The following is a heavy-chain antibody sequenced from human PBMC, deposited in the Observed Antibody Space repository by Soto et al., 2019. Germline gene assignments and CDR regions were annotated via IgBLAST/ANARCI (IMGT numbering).Heavy chain of an antibody. CDR2: IYYSGSN. D-gene: IGHD3-16*01. V-gene: IGHV4-61*08. J-gene: IGHJ6*02. Sequence: SAETLSLTCTVSDGSISSGGYYWSWIRQHPGKGLEWIGHIYYSGSNNHIPSLKSRVTMSVDTSKNQFSLKLSSVTAADTAVYYCAREWGTTYYYYGMDVWGQGTTVTVPS. CDR3: AREWGTTYYYYGMDV. CDR1: DGSISSGGYY.